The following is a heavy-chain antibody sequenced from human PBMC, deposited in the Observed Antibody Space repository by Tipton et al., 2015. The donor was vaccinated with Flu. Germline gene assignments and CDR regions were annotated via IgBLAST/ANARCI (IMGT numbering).Heavy chain of an antibody. CDR2: IYDTVTS. CDR1: GFIFSDYW. Sequence: LRLSCAASGFIFSDYWMAWVRQAPGKGLEWIGYIYDTVTSDYNPSLKSRLTISVDSSKNQLSLKLTSVTAADTAVYYCARARAPYYYYAMNVWGQGTTVTVSS. J-gene: IGHJ6*02. V-gene: IGHV4-59*01. CDR3: ARARAPYYYYAMNV. D-gene: IGHD3-16*01.